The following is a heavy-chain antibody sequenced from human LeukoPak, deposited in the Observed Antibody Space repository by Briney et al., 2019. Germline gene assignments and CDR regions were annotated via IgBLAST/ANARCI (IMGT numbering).Heavy chain of an antibody. D-gene: IGHD6-13*01. CDR2: IYTSGST. V-gene: IGHV4-4*07. Sequence: SETLSLTCTVSGGSISSYYWGWIRQPAGKGLEWIGRIYTSGSTNYNPSLKSRVTMSVDTSKNQFSLKLSSVTAADTAVYYCARGAAAGGWFDPWGQGTLVTVSS. CDR3: ARGAAAGGWFDP. J-gene: IGHJ5*02. CDR1: GGSISSYY.